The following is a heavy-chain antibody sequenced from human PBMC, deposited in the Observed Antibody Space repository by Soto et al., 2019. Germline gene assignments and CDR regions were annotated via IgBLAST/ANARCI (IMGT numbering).Heavy chain of an antibody. D-gene: IGHD6-6*01. CDR3: AKDGGYSSSSSVYYYGMDV. Sequence: QVQLVESGGDVVQPGRSLRLSCAASGFTFSSYGMHWVRQAPGKGLEWVAVISYDGSNKYYADSVKGRFTISRDNSKNTLYLQMNSLRAEDTAVYYCAKDGGYSSSSSVYYYGMDVWGQGTTVTVSS. V-gene: IGHV3-30*18. J-gene: IGHJ6*02. CDR1: GFTFSSYG. CDR2: ISYDGSNK.